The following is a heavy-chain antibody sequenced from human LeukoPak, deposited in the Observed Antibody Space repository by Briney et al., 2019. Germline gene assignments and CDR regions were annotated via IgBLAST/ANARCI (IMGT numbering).Heavy chain of an antibody. Sequence: GSSVKVSCKASGGTFSSYAISWVRQAPGQGLEWMGRIIPILGIANYAQKFQGRVTITADKSTSTAYMELSSLRSEDTAVYYCARTTVPTYYYYYGMDVWGRGTTVTVSS. D-gene: IGHD4-17*01. CDR3: ARTTVPTYYYYYGMDV. CDR1: GGTFSSYA. J-gene: IGHJ6*02. CDR2: IIPILGIA. V-gene: IGHV1-69*04.